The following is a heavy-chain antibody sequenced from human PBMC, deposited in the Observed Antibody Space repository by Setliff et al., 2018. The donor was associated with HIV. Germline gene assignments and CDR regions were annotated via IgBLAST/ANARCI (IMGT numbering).Heavy chain of an antibody. J-gene: IGHJ6*03. D-gene: IGHD6-13*01. V-gene: IGHV2-5*02. CDR1: GFSLRTSGVG. CDR2: IYWDDDK. CDR3: ARIAAAGDMDV. Sequence: SGPTLVNPTETLTLTCTFSGFSLRTSGVGVGWIRQPPGKALEWLALIYWDDDKYYSPSLKSRLTITKDTSKNQVVLTMTTMDPVDTATYYCARIAAAGDMDVWGKGTTVTVSS.